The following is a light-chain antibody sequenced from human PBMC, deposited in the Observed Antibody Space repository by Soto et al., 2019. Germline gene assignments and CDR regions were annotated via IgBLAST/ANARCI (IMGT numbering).Light chain of an antibody. V-gene: IGKV1-39*01. J-gene: IGKJ4*01. CDR2: SGS. CDR3: QQSYSTPLP. CDR1: QSISNY. Sequence: DIQMTQSPSSLSAFVGDRVTITCRASQSISNYVNWYQQKPGKAPKLLIYSGSSLQSGVPSRFSGSGSGTDFTLPITSLQPEDFATYFCQQSYSTPLPFGGGTQVDIK.